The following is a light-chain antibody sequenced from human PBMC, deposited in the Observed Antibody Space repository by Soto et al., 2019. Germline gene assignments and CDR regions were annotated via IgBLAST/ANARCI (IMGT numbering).Light chain of an antibody. Sequence: IVLTQSPATLSLSPGERATLSCRASQSVSSYLAWYQQKPGQAPRLLIYDASNRATGIPARFSGSGSGTDFPLTISSLEPEDFAVYYCQQRSNWPPYTFGQGTKLEIK. V-gene: IGKV3-11*01. J-gene: IGKJ2*01. CDR1: QSVSSY. CDR2: DAS. CDR3: QQRSNWPPYT.